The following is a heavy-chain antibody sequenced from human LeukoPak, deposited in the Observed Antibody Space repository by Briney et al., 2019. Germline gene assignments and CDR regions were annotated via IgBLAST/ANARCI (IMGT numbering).Heavy chain of an antibody. Sequence: ASVKVSCKASGYTFGISWVRQAPGQGLEWMGWISGYNGNTNYAQKLQGRVTMTTDTSTSTAYMELRSLRSDDTAVYYCARDLRDYYYYYMDVWGKGTTVTVSS. CDR1: GYTFG. V-gene: IGHV1-18*01. J-gene: IGHJ6*03. CDR2: ISGYNGNT. CDR3: ARDLRDYYYYYMDV.